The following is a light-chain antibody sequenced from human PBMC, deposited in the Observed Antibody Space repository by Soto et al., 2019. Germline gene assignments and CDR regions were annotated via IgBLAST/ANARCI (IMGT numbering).Light chain of an antibody. Sequence: EIVMTQSPATLSVSPGEGATLSCRASQSVRSNLAWYQQRPGQAPRLLIYGASTRATGIPVRFSGSGSGTEFTLTISSLHSEDFAVYYCQQYDNWPFTFGPGTKVDIK. CDR3: QQYDNWPFT. J-gene: IGKJ3*01. CDR2: GAS. V-gene: IGKV3D-15*01. CDR1: QSVRSN.